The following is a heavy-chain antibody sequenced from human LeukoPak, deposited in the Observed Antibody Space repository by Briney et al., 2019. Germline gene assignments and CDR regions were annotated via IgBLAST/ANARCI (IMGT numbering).Heavy chain of an antibody. Sequence: KVSSKASGYTFTSNYIHWVREAAGQGLERMAIIKPSGGSTRYAEKFQGTVTMTRDTSTSTVYMELSSLRSEDTAVYYCARDQYTIRTTPNWFDPCHQGTLVTVSS. D-gene: IGHD5-24*01. CDR3: ARDQYTIRTTPNWFDP. J-gene: IGHJ5*02. V-gene: IGHV1-46*01. CDR2: IKPSGGST. CDR1: GYTFTSNY.